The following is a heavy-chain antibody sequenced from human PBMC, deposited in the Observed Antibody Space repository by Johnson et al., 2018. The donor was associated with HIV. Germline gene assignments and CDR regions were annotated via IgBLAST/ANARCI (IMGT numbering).Heavy chain of an antibody. J-gene: IGHJ3*02. V-gene: IGHV3-66*01. CDR3: ARGLLWFGELLEAFDI. CDR2: IHSGGST. D-gene: IGHD3-10*01. CDR1: GFTFSSYA. Sequence: VQLVESGGGLVQPGGSLRLSCAASGFTFSSYAMSWVRQAPGKGLVWVSRIHSGGSTFYADSVKGRFTISRDNSKNTLYLQMNSLRTEDTAVYYCARGLLWFGELLEAFDIWGQGTMVTVSS.